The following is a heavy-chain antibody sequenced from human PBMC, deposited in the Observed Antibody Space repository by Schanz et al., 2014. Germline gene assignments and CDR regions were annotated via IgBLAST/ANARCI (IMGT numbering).Heavy chain of an antibody. V-gene: IGHV1-18*01. D-gene: IGHD3-9*01. CDR3: ARVQDDILTGSEYYYGMDV. CDR2: ISPYTGNT. Sequence: QVQLVQSGAEVKKPGASVKVSCKTSGYAFSDYGITWVRQAPGQGLEWVGWISPYTGNTHYFDKMEGRVTMTTDTSTSTAYMELRSLRSDDTAVYYCARVQDDILTGSEYYYGMDVWGQGTTVTASS. J-gene: IGHJ6*02. CDR1: GYAFSDYG.